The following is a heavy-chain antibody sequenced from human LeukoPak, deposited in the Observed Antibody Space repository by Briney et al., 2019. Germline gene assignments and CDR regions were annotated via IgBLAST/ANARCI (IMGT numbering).Heavy chain of an antibody. Sequence: SETLSLTCTVSGGSISSYYWSWIRQPPGKGLEWIGYIYYSGSANYNPSLKSRVTISLDTSKNQISLKLSSVTAADTAVYYCARHTTVVPPHYFDYWGQGTLVTVSS. D-gene: IGHD4-23*01. CDR3: ARHTTVVPPHYFDY. J-gene: IGHJ4*02. CDR2: IYYSGSA. CDR1: GGSISSYY. V-gene: IGHV4-59*08.